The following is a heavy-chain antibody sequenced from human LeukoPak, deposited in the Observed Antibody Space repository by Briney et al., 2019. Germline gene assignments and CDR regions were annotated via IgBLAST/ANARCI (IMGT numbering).Heavy chain of an antibody. CDR2: INPSGGST. CDR1: GYTFTSYD. CDR3: ARDRSSSLGY. D-gene: IGHD6-6*01. Sequence: ASVKVSCKASGYTFTSYDINWVRQATGQGLEWMGIINPSGGSTSYAQKFQGRVTMTRDTSTSTVYMELSSLRSEDTAVYYCARDRSSSLGYWGQGTLVTVSS. J-gene: IGHJ4*02. V-gene: IGHV1-46*03.